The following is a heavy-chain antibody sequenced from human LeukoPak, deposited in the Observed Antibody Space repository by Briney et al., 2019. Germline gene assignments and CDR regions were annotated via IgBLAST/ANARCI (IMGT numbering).Heavy chain of an antibody. CDR1: GFTFSSYG. V-gene: IGHV3-30*18. CDR2: ISYDGSNK. Sequence: GGSLRLSCAASGFTFSSYGMHWVRQAPGKGLEWVAVISYDGSNKYYADSVKGRFTISRDNSKNTLYLQMNSLRAEDTAVYYCAKDEIAAAGPDCWGQGTLVTVSS. CDR3: AKDEIAAAGPDC. D-gene: IGHD6-13*01. J-gene: IGHJ4*02.